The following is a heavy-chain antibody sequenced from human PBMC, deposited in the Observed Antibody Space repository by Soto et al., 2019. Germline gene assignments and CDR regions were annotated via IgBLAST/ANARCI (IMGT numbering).Heavy chain of an antibody. CDR3: SREPTSTVEGAFDL. V-gene: IGHV3-23*01. D-gene: IGHD4-4*01. J-gene: IGHJ3*01. CDR2: ISGDGGNT. CDR1: GFTFSSYA. Sequence: EVHLLESGGFLVQPGGSLRLSCAASGFTFSSYAMSWVRQTPEKGLEWLSAISGDGGNTYYPDSVKGRFTISRDNSKNTLYLQMNGLRAEDTAIYYCSREPTSTVEGAFDLWGQGTMVTVSS.